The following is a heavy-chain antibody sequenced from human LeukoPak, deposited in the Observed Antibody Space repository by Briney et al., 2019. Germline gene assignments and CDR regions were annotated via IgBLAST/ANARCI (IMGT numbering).Heavy chain of an antibody. J-gene: IGHJ4*02. D-gene: IGHD2-2*01. Sequence: PGGSLRLSCAASGFTFSSYEMNWVRQAPGKGLEWVSYISSSGSSIYYADSVKGRFTISRDNAKNSLYLQVNSLRAEDTAVYYCARVSYCSSTSCYDYWGQGTLVTVSS. CDR2: ISSSGSSI. V-gene: IGHV3-48*03. CDR3: ARVSYCSSTSCYDY. CDR1: GFTFSSYE.